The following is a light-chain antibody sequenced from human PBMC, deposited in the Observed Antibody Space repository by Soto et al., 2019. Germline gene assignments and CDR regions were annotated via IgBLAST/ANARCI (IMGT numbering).Light chain of an antibody. Sequence: QSALTQPASVSGSPGQSITISCTGTSSDVGAYNYVSWYQQVPGAAPKLLIYGSNQRPSGVPDRFSGSKSGTSASLAISGLQSEDETDYYCAAWDDSLDGVVFGGGTKLTVL. CDR3: AAWDDSLDGVV. V-gene: IGLV1-44*01. J-gene: IGLJ2*01. CDR1: SSDVGAYNY. CDR2: GSN.